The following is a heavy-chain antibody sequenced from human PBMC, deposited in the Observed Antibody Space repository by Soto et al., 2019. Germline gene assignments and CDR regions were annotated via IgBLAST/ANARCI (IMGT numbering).Heavy chain of an antibody. V-gene: IGHV1-3*04. CDR3: ARDSGSGSHTLDY. D-gene: IGHD3-10*01. Sequence: ASVKVSCKASGYTFTNYAMYWVRQAPGQGLEWMGWINTGNGNTKYSQKFQDRITITTDTSATTANTELSSLRSEDTAVYYCARDSGSGSHTLDYWGQGTLVTVYS. CDR1: GYTFTNYA. CDR2: INTGNGNT. J-gene: IGHJ4*02.